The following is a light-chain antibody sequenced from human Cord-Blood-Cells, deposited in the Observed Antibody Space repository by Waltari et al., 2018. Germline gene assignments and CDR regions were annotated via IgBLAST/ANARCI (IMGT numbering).Light chain of an antibody. V-gene: IGKV3-15*01. J-gene: IGKJ4*01. Sequence: EIVMTQSPATLSVSPGERATLSCRASQRVSSKLAWYQQKPGQAPRLLIYGASTRATGIPARFSGSGSGTEFTLTISSLQSEDFAVYYCQQYNNWPLTFGGGTKVEIK. CDR3: QQYNNWPLT. CDR2: GAS. CDR1: QRVSSK.